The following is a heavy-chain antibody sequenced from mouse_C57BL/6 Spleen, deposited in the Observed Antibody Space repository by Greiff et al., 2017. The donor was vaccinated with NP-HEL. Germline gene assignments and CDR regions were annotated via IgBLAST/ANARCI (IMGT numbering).Heavy chain of an antibody. CDR2: IDPSDSYT. Sequence: VQLQQSGAELVMPGASVKLSCKASGYTFTSYWMHWVKQRPGQGLEWIGEIDPSDSYTNYNQKFKGKSTLTVDKSSSTAYMQLSSLTSEDSAVYYWAIYYGSSYDWFAYWGQGTLVTVSA. J-gene: IGHJ3*01. CDR3: AIYYGSSYDWFAY. V-gene: IGHV1-69*01. CDR1: GYTFTSYW. D-gene: IGHD1-1*01.